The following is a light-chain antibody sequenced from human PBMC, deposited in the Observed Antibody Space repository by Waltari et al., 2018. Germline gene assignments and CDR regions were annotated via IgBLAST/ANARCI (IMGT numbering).Light chain of an antibody. CDR1: SLRSSY. Sequence: SSELTQDPSVSVALGQTVRITCQGDSLRSSYASWYQQKPGQAPVLVISGKTNRPSGIPDRFSGSSSGNTASLTITGAQAEDEADYYCNSRDSSGNHHVVFGGGTKLTVL. V-gene: IGLV3-19*01. J-gene: IGLJ2*01. CDR2: GKT. CDR3: NSRDSSGNHHVV.